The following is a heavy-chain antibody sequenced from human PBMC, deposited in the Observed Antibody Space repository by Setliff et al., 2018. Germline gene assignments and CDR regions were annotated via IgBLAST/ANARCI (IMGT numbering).Heavy chain of an antibody. Sequence: SSETLSLTCSVHSGSLSGYFWSWIRQSPGKGLEWIGEINHRGTINHVPSLKSRVTISVDTSKNQVSLEISSVTVADTAVYYCARGYCSGGRCYGTAWAYWGQGTLVTVSS. CDR2: INHRGTI. CDR1: SGSLSGYF. V-gene: IGHV4-34*01. J-gene: IGHJ4*02. D-gene: IGHD2-15*01. CDR3: ARGYCSGGRCYGTAWAY.